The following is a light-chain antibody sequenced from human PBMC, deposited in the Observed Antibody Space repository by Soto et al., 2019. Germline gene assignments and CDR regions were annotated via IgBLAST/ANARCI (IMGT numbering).Light chain of an antibody. Sequence: DSVMTPYHDSLAVSLGERATINCKSSQSILYTSSNKNYLVWYQQKPGQPPKLLIYWASTRESGVTERFSGSGSGTDFTLTISNLQAEDVAIYYCQQFYSNPPTFGGGTKVDIK. V-gene: IGKV4-1*01. J-gene: IGKJ4*01. CDR3: QQFYSNPPT. CDR2: WAS. CDR1: QSILYTSSNKNY.